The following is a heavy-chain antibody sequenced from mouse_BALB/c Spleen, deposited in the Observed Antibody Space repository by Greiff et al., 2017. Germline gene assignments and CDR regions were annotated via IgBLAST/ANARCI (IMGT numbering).Heavy chain of an antibody. V-gene: IGHV1-63*02. J-gene: IGHJ3*01. Sequence: QVQLQQSGAELVRPGTSVKISCKASGYTFTNYWLGWVKQRPGHGLEWIGDIYTGGSYSNYNEKLKGKATLTADTSSSTAYMQLSSLTSEDSAVYFCARSGNYDDSSPFAYWGQGTLVTVSA. CDR3: ARSGNYDDSSPFAY. D-gene: IGHD1-1*01. CDR1: GYTFTNYW. CDR2: IYTGGSYS.